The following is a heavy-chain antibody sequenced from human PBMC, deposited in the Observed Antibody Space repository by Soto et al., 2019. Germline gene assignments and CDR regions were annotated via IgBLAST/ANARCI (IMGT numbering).Heavy chain of an antibody. J-gene: IGHJ3*02. V-gene: IGHV1-18*01. D-gene: IGHD3-16*01. CDR1: GYTFSSYG. Sequence: SCKASGYTFSSYGISWVRQAPGQGLEWMGWISAYNGNTNYEQKFQGRVTMTTDTSTSTAYMELRSLRSDDTAVYYCARDLIPYYPRGEAFDIWGQGTMVTVSS. CDR3: ARDLIPYYPRGEAFDI. CDR2: ISAYNGNT.